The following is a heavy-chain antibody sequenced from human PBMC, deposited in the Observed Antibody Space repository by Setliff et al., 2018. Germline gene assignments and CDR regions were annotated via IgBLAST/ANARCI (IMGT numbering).Heavy chain of an antibody. J-gene: IGHJ6*03. CDR2: VFTAMDDT. CDR3: AGESVVVVTTTNYYYYIDV. Sequence: ASVKVSCKTSGYSFTKYFLHWVRQAPGQGLEWMGRVFTAMDDTQFRTEFQGRVSVTRDTSMSTVYMELSSLRSEDTAVYFCAGESVVVVTTTNYYYYIDVWGEGTTVTVSS. CDR1: GYSFTKYF. D-gene: IGHD2-21*02. V-gene: IGHV1-2*06.